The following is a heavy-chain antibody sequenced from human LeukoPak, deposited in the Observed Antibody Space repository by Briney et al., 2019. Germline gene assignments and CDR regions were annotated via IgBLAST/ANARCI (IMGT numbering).Heavy chain of an antibody. CDR1: NYPFRRYG. CDR2: ISGSNGNT. V-gene: IGHV1-18*01. D-gene: IGHD1-26*01. Sequence: ASVKVSCKASNYPFRRYGISWVRQAPGQGLEWMGWISGSNGNTNYAQKFQGRVSMTADASTGTAYLELRSLRSEDTAVYYCARSGRGTYYYFDLWGQGPLVTVSS. CDR3: ARSGRGTYYYFDL. J-gene: IGHJ4*02.